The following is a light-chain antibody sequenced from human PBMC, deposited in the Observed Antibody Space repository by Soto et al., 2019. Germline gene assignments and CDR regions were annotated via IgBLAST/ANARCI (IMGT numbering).Light chain of an antibody. Sequence: EIVLTQSPGTLSLSPGERASLSCGASQSVDSYLAWYQQKPGQAPRLVIYGASNRATGIPDRVSGSGSGTRFTLTISRLEPQYFAVYYCQQYGSSPYTFGQGTKLEIK. CDR2: GAS. CDR3: QQYGSSPYT. J-gene: IGKJ2*01. V-gene: IGKV3-20*01. CDR1: QSVDSY.